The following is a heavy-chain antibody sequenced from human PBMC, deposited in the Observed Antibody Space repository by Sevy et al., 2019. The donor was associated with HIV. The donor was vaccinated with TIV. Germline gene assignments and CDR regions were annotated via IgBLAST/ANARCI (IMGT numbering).Heavy chain of an antibody. CDR3: ASGLWFGELGGGYFDY. V-gene: IGHV4-4*02. CDR1: GGSINSNNW. J-gene: IGHJ4*02. D-gene: IGHD3-10*01. CDR2: IYHSGSI. Sequence: SETLSLTCAVSGGSINSNNWWSWVRQPPGKGLEWIGEIYHSGSINYNPSLKSRVTISVDKSKKQFSLKVNSVTAADTAVCDGASGLWFGELGGGYFDYWGQGTLVTVSS.